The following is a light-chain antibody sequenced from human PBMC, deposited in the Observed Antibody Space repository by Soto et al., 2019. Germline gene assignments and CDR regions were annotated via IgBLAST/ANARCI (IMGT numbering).Light chain of an antibody. CDR3: QQFGSSPGFT. CDR1: QSINNRY. V-gene: IGKV3-20*01. CDR2: GAS. J-gene: IGKJ3*01. Sequence: EIVLTQSPGTLSLSPGERATLSCRASQSINNRYLAWYQQKPGQPPRLLIYGASSRATGTPDRFSGSGSGTDFTLTISRLESEDFAVYYCQQFGSSPGFTFGPGTKVDMK.